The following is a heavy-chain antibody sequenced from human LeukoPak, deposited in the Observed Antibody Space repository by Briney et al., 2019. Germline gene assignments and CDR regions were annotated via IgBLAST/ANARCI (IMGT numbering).Heavy chain of an antibody. CDR1: GYSFTSSW. V-gene: IGHV5-51*01. J-gene: IGHJ4*02. Sequence: GEPLKISCKGSGYSFTSSWIGWVRQLPGKGLEWMGIIYPGGSDTTYSPSFQGLVTMSADKSIRTAYLQWSSLKASDTAMYYCARIRDGYNSLFDCWGQGTLVTVSS. CDR3: ARIRDGYNSLFDC. CDR2: IYPGGSDT. D-gene: IGHD5-24*01.